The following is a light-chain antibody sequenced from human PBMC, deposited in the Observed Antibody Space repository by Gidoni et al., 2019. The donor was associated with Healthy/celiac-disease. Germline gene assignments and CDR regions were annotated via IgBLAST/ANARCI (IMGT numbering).Light chain of an antibody. J-gene: IGLJ1*01. CDR1: ALPKQH. CDR3: QSADSSGTSYV. V-gene: IGLV3-25*03. Sequence: SYELTQPPSVSVSPGQTARITCPGDALPKQHAYWYQQKPGQAPVLVIYKDSERPSGIPERFSGSSSGTTVTLTISGVQAEDEADYYCQSADSSGTSYVFGTGTKVTVL. CDR2: KDS.